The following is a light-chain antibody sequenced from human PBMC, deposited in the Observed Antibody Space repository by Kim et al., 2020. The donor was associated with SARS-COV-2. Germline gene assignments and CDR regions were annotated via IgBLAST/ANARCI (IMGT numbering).Light chain of an antibody. CDR3: QTWDSTTVI. CDR1: GEKY. J-gene: IGLJ2*01. Sequence: GEKYPSWYQHKPGQSPVVVIYQDNKRPSGMTERFSGSSSGNTATLTISGTQPMDEADYYCQTWDSTTVIFGGGTQLTVL. V-gene: IGLV3-1*01. CDR2: QDN.